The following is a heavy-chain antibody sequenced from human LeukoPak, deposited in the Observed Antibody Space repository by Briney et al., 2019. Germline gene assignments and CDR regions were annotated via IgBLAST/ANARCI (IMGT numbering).Heavy chain of an antibody. J-gene: IGHJ3*02. V-gene: IGHV1-2*02. CDR1: GYTFTGYY. CDR3: ARTDIVATADAFDI. Sequence: GASVKVSCKASGYTFTGYYMHWVRQAPGQGLEWMGWINPNSGGTNYAQKFQGRVTMTRDTPISTAYMELSRLRSDDTAVYYCARTDIVATADAFDIWGQGTMVTVSS. D-gene: IGHD5-12*01. CDR2: INPNSGGT.